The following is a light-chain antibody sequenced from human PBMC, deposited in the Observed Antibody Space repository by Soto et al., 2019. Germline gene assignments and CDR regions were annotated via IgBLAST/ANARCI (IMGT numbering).Light chain of an antibody. CDR3: MQALQTPYT. CDR2: LGS. CDR1: QRLLHSNGNNF. Sequence: EIVMTQSPPSLTVTPGEPASISCRSSQRLLHSNGNNFLDWYLQKPGQSPQLLIYLGSNRASGVPDRVSGSGAGTDFTLKNSRVEAEDVGVYYCMQALQTPYTVGQGTKVDSK. V-gene: IGKV2-28*01. J-gene: IGKJ2*01.